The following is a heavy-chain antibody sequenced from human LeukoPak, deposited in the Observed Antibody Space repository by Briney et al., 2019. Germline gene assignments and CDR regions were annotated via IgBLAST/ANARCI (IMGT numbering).Heavy chain of an antibody. D-gene: IGHD2-15*01. CDR2: ISPNDGNT. J-gene: IGHJ4*02. CDR3: ARALPGVEAGMVDY. V-gene: IGHV1-18*01. CDR1: SYSFTSYG. Sequence: GASVKVSCKASSYSFTSYGIIWVRQAPGQGLEWMGWISPNDGNTIYVQKLQGRVTMTTDTSTSTAYMDLRSLRSDDTAVYYCARALPGVEAGMVDYWGQGTLVTVSS.